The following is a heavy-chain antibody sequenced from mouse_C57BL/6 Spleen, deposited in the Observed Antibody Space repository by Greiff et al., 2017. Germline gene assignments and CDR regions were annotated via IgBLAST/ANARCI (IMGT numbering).Heavy chain of an antibody. Sequence: QVQLKQSGAELVRPGASVTLSCKASGYTFTDYEMHWVKQTPVHGLEWIGAIDPETGGTAYNQKFKGKAILTADKSSSTAYMELRSLTSEDSAVYYCTFTVVPSYYAMDYWGQGTSVTVSS. CDR2: IDPETGGT. V-gene: IGHV1-15*01. CDR1: GYTFTDYE. J-gene: IGHJ4*01. D-gene: IGHD1-1*01. CDR3: TFTVVPSYYAMDY.